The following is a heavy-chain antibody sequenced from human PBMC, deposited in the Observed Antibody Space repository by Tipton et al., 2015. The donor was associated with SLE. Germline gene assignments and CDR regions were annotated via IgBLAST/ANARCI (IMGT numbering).Heavy chain of an antibody. J-gene: IGHJ4*02. V-gene: IGHV3-30*04. Sequence: SLRLSCAASGFTFSSYAMHWVRQAPGKGLEWVAVISYDGSNKYYADSVKGRFTISRDNSKNTLYLQMNSLRAEDTAVYYCARGAPEDYWGQGTLVTVSS. D-gene: IGHD1-14*01. CDR1: GFTFSSYA. CDR3: ARGAPEDY. CDR2: ISYDGSNK.